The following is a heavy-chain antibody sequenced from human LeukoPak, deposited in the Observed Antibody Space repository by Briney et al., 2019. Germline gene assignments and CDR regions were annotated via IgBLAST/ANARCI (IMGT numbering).Heavy chain of an antibody. V-gene: IGHV1-46*01. CDR3: ARDHSSGSRYIDY. CDR2: INPSGGST. CDR1: GYTFISYY. Sequence: ASVKISCKASGYTFISYYIHWVRQAPGQGLEWMGIINPSGGSTNSAQKFQGRVTMTRDTSTSTIYMDLSSLRSEDTAVYYCARDHSSGSRYIDYWGQGTLVTVSS. D-gene: IGHD6-19*01. J-gene: IGHJ4*02.